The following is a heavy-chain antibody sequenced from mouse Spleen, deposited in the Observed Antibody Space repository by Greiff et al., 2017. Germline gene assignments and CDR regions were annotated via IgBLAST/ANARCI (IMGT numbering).Heavy chain of an antibody. D-gene: IGHD3-3*01. Sequence: EVKVEESGPGLVKPSQSLSLTCSVTGYSITSGYYWNWIRQFPGNKLEWMGYISYDGSNNYNPSLKNRISITRDTSKNQFFLKLNSVTTEDTATYYCAREGTGDYFDYWGQGTTLTVSS. V-gene: IGHV3-6*01. CDR3: AREGTGDYFDY. CDR2: ISYDGSN. CDR1: GYSITSGYY. J-gene: IGHJ2*01.